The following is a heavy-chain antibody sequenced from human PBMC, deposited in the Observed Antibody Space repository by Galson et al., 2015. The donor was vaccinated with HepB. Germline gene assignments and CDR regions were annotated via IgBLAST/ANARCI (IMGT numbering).Heavy chain of an antibody. J-gene: IGHJ4*02. Sequence: LRLSCAASGFTFSDSHMHWVRQAPGKGLEWVGHIRSKSDSYATAYAASVKGRFTISRDDSKNTAYLHMNSLKTEDTAVYYCARQTNSCHDYWGQGTLVAVSS. D-gene: IGHD2-2*01. CDR1: GFTFSDSH. CDR2: IRSKSDSYAT. CDR3: ARQTNSCHDY. V-gene: IGHV3-73*01.